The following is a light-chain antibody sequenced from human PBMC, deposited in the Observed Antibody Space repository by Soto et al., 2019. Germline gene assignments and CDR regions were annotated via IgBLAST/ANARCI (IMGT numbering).Light chain of an antibody. CDR2: CAS. CDR1: QSVNAN. CDR3: KQYNTWLWT. J-gene: IGKJ1*01. Sequence: EVVMTQSPATLSVSPGERATLSCRASQSVNANLAWYQQKPGQAPRLLIHCASNRATGIPARFSGSGFGTEFILTISSLQSEDFAVYYCKQYNTWLWTVGEGTEVEI. V-gene: IGKV3-15*01.